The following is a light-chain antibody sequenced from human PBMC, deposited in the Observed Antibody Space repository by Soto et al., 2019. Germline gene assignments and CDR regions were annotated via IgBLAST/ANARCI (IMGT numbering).Light chain of an antibody. CDR2: GNS. CDR1: SSNIRAGYD. J-gene: IGLJ1*01. V-gene: IGLV1-40*01. Sequence: QSVLTQPPSVSGAPGQRVTISCTGSSSNIRAGYDVHWYQQLPGTAPKLLIYGNSNRPSGVPDRFSGSKSGTSASLAITVLQAEDEADYYCQSYDSSLSAFYVFGTGTKVTVL. CDR3: QSYDSSLSAFYV.